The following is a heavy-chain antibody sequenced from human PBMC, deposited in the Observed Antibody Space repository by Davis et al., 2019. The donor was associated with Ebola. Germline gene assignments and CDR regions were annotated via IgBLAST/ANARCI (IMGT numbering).Heavy chain of an antibody. V-gene: IGHV3-30*03. CDR3: AGYGDYDAFDI. CDR1: GFTFSSYG. CDR2: ISYDGSNK. Sequence: GESLKISCAASGFTFSSYGMHWVRQAPGKGLEWVAVISYDGSNKYYADSVKGRFTISRDNSKNTLYLQMNSLRAEDTAVYYCAGYGDYDAFDIWGQGTMVTVSS. D-gene: IGHD4-17*01. J-gene: IGHJ3*02.